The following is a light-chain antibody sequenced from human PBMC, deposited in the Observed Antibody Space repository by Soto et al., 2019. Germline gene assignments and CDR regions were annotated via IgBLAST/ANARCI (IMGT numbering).Light chain of an antibody. CDR1: QSINNY. CDR2: AAS. CDR3: KQSYSSPPT. V-gene: IGKV1-39*01. Sequence: DIQMTQSPSSLSASVGDRVTLTCRASQSINNYLNWYQQKPGKAPQLLMYAASHLRSGLPSRFSGSGSGTDFTLTISNLQPEDFATYSCKQSYSSPPTFGQGTKLDIK. J-gene: IGKJ2*01.